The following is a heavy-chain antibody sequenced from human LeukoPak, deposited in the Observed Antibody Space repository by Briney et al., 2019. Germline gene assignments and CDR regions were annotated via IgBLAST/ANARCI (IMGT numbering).Heavy chain of an antibody. CDR3: ARTPYRSHEYFHH. D-gene: IGHD6-19*01. CDR1: GGSISSYY. Sequence: PSETLSLTCTVSGGSISSYYWSWIRQPPGKGLEWIGYIYYSGSTYYNPSLKSRVTISVDTSKNQFSLKLSSVTAADTAVYYCARTPYRSHEYFHHWGQGTLVTVSS. CDR2: IYYSGST. V-gene: IGHV4-59*12. J-gene: IGHJ1*01.